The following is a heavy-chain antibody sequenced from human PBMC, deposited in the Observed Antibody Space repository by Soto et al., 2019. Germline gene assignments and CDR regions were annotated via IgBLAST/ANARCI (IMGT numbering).Heavy chain of an antibody. CDR3: SRAAYGSGNYYAPHYYYAMDV. D-gene: IGHD3-10*01. V-gene: IGHV4-59*01. CDR2: ILYTGNT. Sequence: SETLSLTCTVSGVSISNYYWSWIRQPPGKGLEWLGYILYTGNTNYNPSLKSRVTISVDTSKNQVSLELTSVTTADTAVYFCSRAAYGSGNYYAPHYYYAMDVWGQGTTVTVSS. J-gene: IGHJ6*02. CDR1: GVSISNYY.